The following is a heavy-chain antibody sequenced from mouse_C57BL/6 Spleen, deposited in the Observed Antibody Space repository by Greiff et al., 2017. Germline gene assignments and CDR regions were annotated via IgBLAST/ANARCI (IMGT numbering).Heavy chain of an antibody. J-gene: IGHJ4*01. CDR3: ARSNDGYPLGAMDY. D-gene: IGHD2-3*01. CDR1: GFTFSDYY. Sequence: EVKLMESGGGLVQPGGSLKLSCAASGFTFSDYYMYWVRQTPEKRLEWVAYISNGGGSTYYPDTVKGRFTISRDNAKNTLYLQMSRLKSEDTAMYYCARSNDGYPLGAMDYWGQGTSVTVSS. CDR2: ISNGGGST. V-gene: IGHV5-12*01.